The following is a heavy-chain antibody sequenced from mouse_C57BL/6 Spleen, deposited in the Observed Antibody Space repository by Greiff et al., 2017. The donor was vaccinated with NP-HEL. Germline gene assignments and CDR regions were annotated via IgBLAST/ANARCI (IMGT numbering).Heavy chain of an antibody. V-gene: IGHV5-17*01. CDR3: AKGRGGYFDY. CDR2: ISSGSSTI. CDR1: GFTFSDYG. J-gene: IGHJ2*01. Sequence: EVQLVESGGGLVKPGGSLKLSCAASGFTFSDYGMHWVRQAPEKGLEWVAYISSGSSTIYYADTVKGRFTISRDNAKNTLFLQMTSLRSEDTAMYYCAKGRGGYFDYWGQGTTLTVSS.